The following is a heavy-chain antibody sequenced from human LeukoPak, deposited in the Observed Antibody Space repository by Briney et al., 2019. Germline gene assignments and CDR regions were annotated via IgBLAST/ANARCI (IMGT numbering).Heavy chain of an antibody. CDR1: GFTFNSYS. J-gene: IGHJ3*02. CDR3: ARVGASDAFDI. Sequence: PEGSLRLSCAASGFTFNSYSMNWVRQAPGKGLEWVSSISSSSSYIYYADSVKGRFTISRDNAKNSLYLQMNSLRAEDTAVYYCARVGASDAFDIWGQGTMVTVSS. V-gene: IGHV3-21*01. CDR2: ISSSSSYI. D-gene: IGHD1-26*01.